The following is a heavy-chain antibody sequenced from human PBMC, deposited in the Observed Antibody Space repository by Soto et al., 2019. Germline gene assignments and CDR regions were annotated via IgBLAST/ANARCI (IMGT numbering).Heavy chain of an antibody. V-gene: IGHV1-69*02. Sequence: VQLVQSGAEVKKPGSSVKVSCKASGGTFSSYTISWVRQAPGEGLEWMGRIIPILGIANYAQKFQGRVTITADKSTSTAYMELSSLRSEDTAVYYCARGTGDEYVFYYWGQGTLVTVSS. CDR1: GGTFSSYT. CDR3: ARGTGDEYVFYY. CDR2: IIPILGIA. J-gene: IGHJ4*02. D-gene: IGHD7-27*01.